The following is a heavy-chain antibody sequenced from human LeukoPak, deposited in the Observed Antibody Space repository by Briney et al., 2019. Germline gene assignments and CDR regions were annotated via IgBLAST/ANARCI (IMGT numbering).Heavy chain of an antibody. CDR3: ALSRTLDY. J-gene: IGHJ4*02. V-gene: IGHV3-7*01. D-gene: IGHD6-13*01. CDR1: GFTFSSYW. Sequence: GGSLRHSCAASGFTFSSYWMTWVRQAPGKGLEWVAKIKQDGSEKYYVDSVKGRFTISKDNAKNSLYLQINSLRAEDTAVYYCALSRTLDYWGQGTLVTVSS. CDR2: IKQDGSEK.